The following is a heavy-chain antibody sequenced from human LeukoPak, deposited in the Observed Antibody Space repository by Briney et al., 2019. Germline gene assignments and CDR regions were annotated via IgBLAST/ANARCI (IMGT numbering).Heavy chain of an antibody. V-gene: IGHV1-18*01. J-gene: IGHJ3*02. Sequence: GASVKVSCKASGYTFTSYGISWVRQAPGQGLEWMGWISAYNGNTNYAQKVQGRVTMTTDTSTNTAYMELRSLRSDDTAVYYCARGPREWELLRQAAFDIWGQGTMVTVSS. D-gene: IGHD1-26*01. CDR3: ARGPREWELLRQAAFDI. CDR1: GYTFTSYG. CDR2: ISAYNGNT.